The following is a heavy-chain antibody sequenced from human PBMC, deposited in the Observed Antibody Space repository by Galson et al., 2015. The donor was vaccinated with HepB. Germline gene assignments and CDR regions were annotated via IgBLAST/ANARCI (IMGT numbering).Heavy chain of an antibody. V-gene: IGHV3-74*01. CDR3: HTTTVTTGYYAMDV. CDR1: GFTFSSYV. CDR2: INSDGSST. J-gene: IGHJ6*02. Sequence: SLRLSCAASGFTFSSYVMHWVRQAPGKGLVWVSRINSDGSSTSYADSVKGRFTISGDNAKNTLFLQMNSLRAEDTAVYYCHTTTVTTGYYAMDVWGQGTTVTVSS. D-gene: IGHD4-17*01.